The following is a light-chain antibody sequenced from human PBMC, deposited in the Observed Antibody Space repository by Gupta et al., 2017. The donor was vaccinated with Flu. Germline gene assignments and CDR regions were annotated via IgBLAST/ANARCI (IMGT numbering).Light chain of an antibody. Sequence: PSFLFASIGDRVTITCRASQGISSYLVWYQQQPGKAPNLLIYAASTMQSGVPSRFSGSSSGREFFPTISSRRPEEFATYYCQQVNSYPYTFGQGTKVEIK. CDR3: QQVNSYPYT. CDR2: AAS. J-gene: IGKJ2*01. V-gene: IGKV1-9*01. CDR1: QGISSY.